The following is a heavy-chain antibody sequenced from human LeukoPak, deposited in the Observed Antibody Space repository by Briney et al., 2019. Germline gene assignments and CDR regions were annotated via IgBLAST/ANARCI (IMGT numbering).Heavy chain of an antibody. CDR2: IKQDGSEK. V-gene: IGHV3-7*04. CDR3: ARGTIAAAGYYYFDY. D-gene: IGHD6-13*01. CDR1: GFTFSSYW. Sequence: GGSLRLSCAASGFTFSSYWMSWVRQAPGKGLEWVANIKQDGSEKYYVDSVKGRFTISRDNAKNSLYLQMNSLRAEDTAVYHCARGTIAAAGYYYFDYWGQGTQVTVSS. J-gene: IGHJ4*02.